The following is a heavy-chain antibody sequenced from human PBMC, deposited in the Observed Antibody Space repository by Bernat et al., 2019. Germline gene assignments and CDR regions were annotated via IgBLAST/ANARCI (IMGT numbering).Heavy chain of an antibody. D-gene: IGHD2-15*01. CDR1: GFTFSNYW. Sequence: EVQLVESGVGLVQPGGSLRLSCAVSGFTFSNYWMHWVRQAPGKGLVWVSRISSDGSTTRYADSVKGRFTISRDNAKNTLYLQMTSLRVEDTAVYYCTRDFTPHDFDYWGQGTLVTVSS. J-gene: IGHJ4*02. CDR3: TRDFTPHDFDY. CDR2: ISSDGSTT. V-gene: IGHV3-74*01.